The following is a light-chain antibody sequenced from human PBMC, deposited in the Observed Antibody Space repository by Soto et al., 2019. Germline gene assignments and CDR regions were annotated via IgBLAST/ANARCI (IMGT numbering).Light chain of an antibody. CDR3: QQFNNWPPWT. J-gene: IGKJ1*01. Sequence: EIVLTQSPGTLSLSPGEIATLSCRASQNVGNNLVWYQQKPGQAPRLLIYGASTRAAGIPDRFSGSGSGTEFTLTISGLQSDDFAVYYCQQFNNWPPWTLGQGTKVDIK. CDR2: GAS. V-gene: IGKV3-15*01. CDR1: QNVGNN.